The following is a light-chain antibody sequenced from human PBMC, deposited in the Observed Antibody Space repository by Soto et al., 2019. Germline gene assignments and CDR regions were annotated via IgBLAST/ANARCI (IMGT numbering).Light chain of an antibody. CDR1: HYITKF. J-gene: IGKJ4*01. Sequence: MQMTQSPSSLSASVGDRVTITCQASHYITKFLNWYQQKPGQAPKLLIYDASKLETGVPSRFSGSGSGTDFTFTINSLQPEDLATYYCQQYDSLPPTFGGGTKVEIK. CDR2: DAS. CDR3: QQYDSLPPT. V-gene: IGKV1-33*01.